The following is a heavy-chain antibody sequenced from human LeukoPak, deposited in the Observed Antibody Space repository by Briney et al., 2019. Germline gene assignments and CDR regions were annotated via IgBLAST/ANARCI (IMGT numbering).Heavy chain of an antibody. V-gene: IGHV4-61*02. CDR2: IYTSGST. Sequence: SETLSLTCTVSGGSISSGSYYWSWIRQPAGKGLEWIGRIYTSGSTNYNPSLKSRVTISVDTSKNQFSLKLSSVTAADPAVYYCARDVPVRVRDYYDSSGYYCPIDPWGQGTLVTVSS. J-gene: IGHJ5*02. CDR3: ARDVPVRVRDYYDSSGYYCPIDP. CDR1: GGSISSGSYY. D-gene: IGHD3-22*01.